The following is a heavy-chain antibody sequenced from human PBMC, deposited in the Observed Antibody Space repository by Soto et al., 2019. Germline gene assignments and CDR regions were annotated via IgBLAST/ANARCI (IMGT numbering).Heavy chain of an antibody. CDR1: GYSFTSYW. CDR3: ASPLYSGSYSYGMDV. CDR2: IDPSDSYT. D-gene: IGHD1-26*01. V-gene: IGHV5-10-1*01. J-gene: IGHJ6*02. Sequence: GESLKISCKGSGYSFTSYWISWVRQMPGKGLEWMGRIDPSDSYTNYSPSFQGHVTISADKSISTVYLQWSSLKASDTAMYYCASPLYSGSYSYGMDVWGQGTTVTVSS.